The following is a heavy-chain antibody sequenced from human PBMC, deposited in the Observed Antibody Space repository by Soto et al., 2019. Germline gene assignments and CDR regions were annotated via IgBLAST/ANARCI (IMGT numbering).Heavy chain of an antibody. Sequence: GGSLRLSCAASGFTIRSNYLTWVRQAPGKGLEWVSVIYRSGKIYYADSVRGRFTTSSDNSQNTLHLEMNSLRAEDTAVYYCARDSGLIRGSYGVDVWGQGTTVTV. CDR2: IYRSGKI. J-gene: IGHJ6*02. D-gene: IGHD3-10*01. CDR1: GFTIRSNY. V-gene: IGHV3-53*01. CDR3: ARDSGLIRGSYGVDV.